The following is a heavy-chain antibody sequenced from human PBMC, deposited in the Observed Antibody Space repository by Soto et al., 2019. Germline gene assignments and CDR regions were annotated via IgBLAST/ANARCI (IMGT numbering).Heavy chain of an antibody. CDR3: AREMAGLGGEYDY. CDR1: GYTFTKYG. Sequence: QVQLVQPGAEVKNPGASVKVSCKTSGYTFTKYGVGWVRQAPGQGLEWMGWISGSSGNANYAEKVQGRITLTTDTSTSTAYIELRSLRSDATAVYYCAREMAGLGGEYDYWGQGTLVTVSS. J-gene: IGHJ4*02. D-gene: IGHD3-16*01. V-gene: IGHV1-18*01. CDR2: ISGSSGNA.